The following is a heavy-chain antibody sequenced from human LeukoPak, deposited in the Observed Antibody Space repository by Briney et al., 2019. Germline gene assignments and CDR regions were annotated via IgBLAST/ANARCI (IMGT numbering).Heavy chain of an antibody. CDR3: ARVPGGGYSDSYFDY. D-gene: IGHD5-18*01. CDR1: GYTFTSYY. J-gene: IGHJ4*02. CDR2: INPSGGST. Sequence: ASVKVSCKASGYTFTSYYMHWVRQAPGQGLEWMGIINPSGGSTSYAQKFQGRVTMTRDTSASTVYMELSSLRSEDTAVYYCARVPGGGYSDSYFDYWGQGTLVTVSS. V-gene: IGHV1-46*01.